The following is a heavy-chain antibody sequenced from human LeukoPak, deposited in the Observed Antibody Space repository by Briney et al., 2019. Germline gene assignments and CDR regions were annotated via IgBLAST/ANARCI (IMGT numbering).Heavy chain of an antibody. CDR2: IYYSGST. CDR3: ARHRIRFYFDY. Sequence: SETLSLTCTVSGGSISSSSYYWGWIRQPPGKGLEWIGSIYYSGSTYYNPSLKSRVTISVDTSKNQFSLKLSSVTAADTAVYYCARHRIRFYFDYWGQGTLVTVSS. V-gene: IGHV4-39*01. J-gene: IGHJ4*02. CDR1: GGSISSSSYY. D-gene: IGHD4-17*01.